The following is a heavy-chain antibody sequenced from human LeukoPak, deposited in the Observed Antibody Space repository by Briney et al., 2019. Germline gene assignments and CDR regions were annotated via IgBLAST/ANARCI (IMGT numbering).Heavy chain of an antibody. CDR1: GYSSTRYY. J-gene: IGHJ4*02. CDR2: ISPSGTST. D-gene: IGHD6-6*01. CDR3: VFPRGGYSSSPFDH. Sequence: ASVKVSCKASGYSSTRYYMHWVRQAPGQGLEWMGIISPSGTSTSYAQKFQGRVTMTRDTSTSTVYIALSSLRSEDTAVYYCVFPRGGYSSSPFDHWGQGTLVTVSS. V-gene: IGHV1-46*01.